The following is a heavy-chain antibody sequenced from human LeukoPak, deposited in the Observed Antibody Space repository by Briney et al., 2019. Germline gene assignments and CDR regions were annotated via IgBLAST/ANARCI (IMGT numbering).Heavy chain of an antibody. Sequence: GASVKVSCKASGYNFTNYGINWVRQAPGQGLEWMGWISAYNGNTKYTQKLQDRVTMTTDSSTSTAYMELKTLRSDDTAVYFCARAGYSRFVDDLDYWGQGTLVIVSS. J-gene: IGHJ4*02. CDR3: ARAGYSRFVDDLDY. V-gene: IGHV1-18*01. CDR1: GYNFTNYG. CDR2: ISAYNGNT. D-gene: IGHD1-26*01.